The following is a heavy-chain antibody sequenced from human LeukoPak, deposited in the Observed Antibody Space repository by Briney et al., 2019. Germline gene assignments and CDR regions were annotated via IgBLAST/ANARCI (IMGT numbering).Heavy chain of an antibody. CDR1: GGSISSGSYY. D-gene: IGHD3-9*01. CDR2: IYTSGST. V-gene: IGHV4-61*02. CDR3: ARGSYDILTGYQTDAFDI. J-gene: IGHJ3*02. Sequence: PSQTLSLTCTVSGGSISSGSYYWSWIRQPAGKGLEWIGRIYTSGSTNYNPSLKSRVTISVDTSKNQFSLKLSSVTAADTAVYYCARGSYDILTGYQTDAFDIWGQGTMVTVSS.